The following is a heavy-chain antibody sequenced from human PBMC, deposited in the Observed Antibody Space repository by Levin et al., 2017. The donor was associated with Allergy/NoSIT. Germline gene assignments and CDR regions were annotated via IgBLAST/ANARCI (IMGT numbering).Heavy chain of an antibody. CDR2: IYYSGST. CDR1: GGSISSYY. CDR3: ARATRSWFDP. Sequence: SETLSLTCTVSGGSISSYYWSWIRQPPGKGLEWIGYIYYSGSTNYNPSLKSRVTISVDTSKNQFSLKLSSVTAADTAVYYCARATRSWFDPWGQGTLVTVSS. V-gene: IGHV4-59*01. J-gene: IGHJ5*02.